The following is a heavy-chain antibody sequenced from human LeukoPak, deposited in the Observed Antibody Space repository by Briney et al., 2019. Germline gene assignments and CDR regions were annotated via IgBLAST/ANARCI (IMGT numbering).Heavy chain of an antibody. CDR2: IYSTGST. D-gene: IGHD6-13*01. CDR1: GGAISSNY. J-gene: IGHJ4*02. CDR3: ARQIASAGTAGFDF. V-gene: IGHV4-4*07. Sequence: DSLSLTCTVRGGAISSNYWSWMRQPAGKGLGWIGRIYSTGSTNYNPSLKSRVTMSVDTSKNQFSLRLRSVTAADTAVYYCARQIASAGTAGFDFWGQGALVTVSS.